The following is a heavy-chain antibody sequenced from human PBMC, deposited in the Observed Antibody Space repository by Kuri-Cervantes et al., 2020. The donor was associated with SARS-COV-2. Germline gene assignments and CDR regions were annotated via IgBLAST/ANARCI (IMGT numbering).Heavy chain of an antibody. V-gene: IGHV1-2*02. D-gene: IGHD3-3*01. J-gene: IGHJ1*01. CDR3: ASQIITIFGVVIGEGGYFQH. CDR1: GYTFSDYY. CDR2: INPKTGGA. Sequence: ASVKVSCKASGYTFSDYYIHWVRQAPGQGLEWMGWINPKTGGAKYAQKFQGRVTMTRDTSISTAYMELSSLRSEDTAVYYCASQIITIFGVVIGEGGYFQHWGQGTLVTVSS.